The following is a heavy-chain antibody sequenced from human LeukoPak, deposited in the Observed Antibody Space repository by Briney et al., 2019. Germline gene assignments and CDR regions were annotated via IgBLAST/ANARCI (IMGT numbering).Heavy chain of an antibody. CDR3: AREGRYSGYDSGDY. CDR2: IYYSGST. J-gene: IGHJ4*02. V-gene: IGHV4-31*03. Sequence: PSETLSLTCTVSGGSISSGGYYWSWIRQHLGKGLEWIGYIYYSGSTYYNPSLKSRVTISVDTSKNQFSLKLSSVTAADTAVYYCAREGRYSGYDSGDYWGQGTLVTVSS. D-gene: IGHD5-12*01. CDR1: GGSISSGGYY.